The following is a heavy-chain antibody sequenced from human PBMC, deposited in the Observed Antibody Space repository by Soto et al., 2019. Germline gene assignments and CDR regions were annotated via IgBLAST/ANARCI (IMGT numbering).Heavy chain of an antibody. CDR1: GGSISSSSYY. Sequence: QLQLQESGPGLVKPSETLSLTCTVSGGSISSSSYYWGWIRQPPGKGLEWIGSIYYSGSTYYNPSLKSRVTLSVDTSRNQFSLKPSSLTAADTPVYYCARPFRSRSCSGGSCWVRSDAFDIWGQGTMVTVSS. J-gene: IGHJ3*02. V-gene: IGHV4-39*01. D-gene: IGHD2-15*01. CDR2: IYYSGST. CDR3: ARPFRSRSCSGGSCWVRSDAFDI.